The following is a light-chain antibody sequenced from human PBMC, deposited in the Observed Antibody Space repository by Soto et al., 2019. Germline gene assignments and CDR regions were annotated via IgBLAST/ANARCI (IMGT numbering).Light chain of an antibody. CDR1: ASNIGTNP. J-gene: IGLJ1*01. Sequence: QSVLTQPPSASGTPGQRVTISCSGSASNIGTNPVSWYQQVPGTAPRLLIYRNDQRPSGVPDRFSAFKSDTSASLAISALRSEDEADYFCAAWHDGLNVRFVSGTGTKVTVL. V-gene: IGLV1-44*01. CDR3: AAWHDGLNVRFV. CDR2: RND.